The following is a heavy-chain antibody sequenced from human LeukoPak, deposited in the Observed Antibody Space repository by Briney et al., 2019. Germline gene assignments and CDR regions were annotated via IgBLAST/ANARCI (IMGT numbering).Heavy chain of an antibody. CDR2: ILYTGRT. D-gene: IGHD1-26*01. CDR3: ARRDVGATIDY. J-gene: IGHJ4*02. Sequence: PSETLSLTCTVSGGSISSYYWSWIRQPPGKGLEWIGSILYTGRTFYNPSLKSRVTISVDTSKNQFSLRLGSVTASDTAVYYCARRDVGATIDYWGQGTLVTVSS. CDR1: GGSISSYY. V-gene: IGHV4-59*08.